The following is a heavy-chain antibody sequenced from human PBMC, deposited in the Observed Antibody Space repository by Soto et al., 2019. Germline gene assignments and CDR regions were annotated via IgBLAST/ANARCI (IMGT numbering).Heavy chain of an antibody. Sequence: QAPLVESGGGVVQPGRSLRLSCAASGFTFTSYGMHWVRQAPGTRLGWVAVISYDGGLQHYADSVKGRFTISRDNSENMVLLQMNSLRAEDTAVYYCVSDRGYGHASVPYSWGQGTLVSVSS. D-gene: IGHD5-18*01. CDR2: ISYDGGLQ. CDR1: GFTFTSYG. J-gene: IGHJ4*02. V-gene: IGHV3-30*03. CDR3: VSDRGYGHASVPYS.